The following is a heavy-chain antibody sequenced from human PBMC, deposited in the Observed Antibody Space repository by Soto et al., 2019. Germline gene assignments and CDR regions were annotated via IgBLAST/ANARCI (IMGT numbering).Heavy chain of an antibody. CDR1: GYSFSSYG. V-gene: IGHV1-18*04. CDR2: ISGYNGDT. J-gene: IGHJ5*02. D-gene: IGHD3-3*01. Sequence: QVQLVQSGTEVKKTGASVRVSCKTSGYSFSSYGISWVRQAPGQGLEWMGWISGYNGDTNYAQKFQRRVTMTTDTFTKTAYMDLRSLRPDDTAVYFCARDRRPGTAYSDFWSGGSRWFDPWGQGTLVSVSS. CDR3: ARDRRPGTAYSDFWSGGSRWFDP.